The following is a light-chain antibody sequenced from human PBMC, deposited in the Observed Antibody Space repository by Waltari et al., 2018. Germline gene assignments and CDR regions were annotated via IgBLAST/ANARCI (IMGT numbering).Light chain of an antibody. V-gene: IGLV1-44*01. J-gene: IGLJ2*01. CDR2: GND. CDR3: ATWDDSLNGQL. CDR1: RSNIGTNP. Sequence: QSVLTQPPSASGTPGERVTISCSGIRSNIGTNPVNWYQQLPGAAPKPLLYGNDQRPSGVPDRFSGSKSGTSASLDISGLQSEDEADYYCATWDDSLNGQLFGGGTKLTVL.